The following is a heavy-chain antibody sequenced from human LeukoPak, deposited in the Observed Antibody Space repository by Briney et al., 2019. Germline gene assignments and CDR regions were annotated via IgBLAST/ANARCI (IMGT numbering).Heavy chain of an antibody. CDR2: IKNDGAVK. J-gene: IGHJ4*02. CDR3: AIHRGFQLWPFDY. CDR1: GFTFSYHW. D-gene: IGHD5-18*01. Sequence: GGSLRLSCAASGFTFSYHWMTWVRQAPGKGLEWVANIKNDGAVKNYVDSVKGRFTISRDNAKNSLYLQMNSLRAEDTAVYYCAIHRGFQLWPFDYWGQGTLVTVSS. V-gene: IGHV3-7*01.